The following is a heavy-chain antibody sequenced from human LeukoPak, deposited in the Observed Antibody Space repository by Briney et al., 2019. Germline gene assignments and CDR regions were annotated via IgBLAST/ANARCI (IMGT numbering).Heavy chain of an antibody. V-gene: IGHV4-39*07. Sequence: SETLSLTCTVSGGSISSYYWGWIRQPPGKGLEWIGSIYYSGSTYYNPSLKSRVTISVDTSKNQFSLKLSSVTAADMAVYYCASPETYYYDSSGLQNAFDIWGQGTMVTVSS. CDR1: GGSISSYY. D-gene: IGHD3-22*01. CDR2: IYYSGST. CDR3: ASPETYYYDSSGLQNAFDI. J-gene: IGHJ3*02.